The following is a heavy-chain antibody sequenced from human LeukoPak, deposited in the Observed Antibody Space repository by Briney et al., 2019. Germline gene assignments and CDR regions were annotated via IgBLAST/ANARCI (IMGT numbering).Heavy chain of an antibody. CDR3: ARYYYDSSGGVNWFDP. D-gene: IGHD3-22*01. V-gene: IGHV1-69*13. CDR2: IIPIFGTA. CDR1: GGTFSSYA. J-gene: IGHJ5*02. Sequence: ASVKVSCKASGGTFSSYAISWVRQAPGQGLEWMGGIIPIFGTANYAQKFQGRVTITADESTSTAYMELSSLRSEDTAVYYCARYYYDSSGGVNWFDPWGQGTLVTVSS.